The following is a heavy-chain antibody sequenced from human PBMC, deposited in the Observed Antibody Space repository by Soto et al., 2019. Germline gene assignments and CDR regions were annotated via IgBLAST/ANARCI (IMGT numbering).Heavy chain of an antibody. J-gene: IGHJ4*02. Sequence: QVQLVQSGAEVKNPGASVKVSCKASGYTFTSYGISCVRQAPGQGLEWMGWISAYNGNTNYAQKLQGRVTMTTDTSTSTAYMELRSLRSEDTAVYYCARPEGARGIVWFGCDYCRKGTLVTVSS. CDR3: ARPEGARGIVWFGCDY. D-gene: IGHD3-10*01. CDR2: ISAYNGNT. CDR1: GYTFTSYG. V-gene: IGHV1-18*01.